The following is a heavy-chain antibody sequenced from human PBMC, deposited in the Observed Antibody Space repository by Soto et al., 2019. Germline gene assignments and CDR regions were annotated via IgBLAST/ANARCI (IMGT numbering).Heavy chain of an antibody. CDR3: ARDGRAMNDY. V-gene: IGHV3-64*01. Sequence: EVQLVESGGGLVQPGGSLRLSCAASGFTFSTYAMQWVRQAPGKGLEFVSSISSNGGTTNYAYSVKGRFTISRDNSRDTLYLQMGSLKPEDMAVCYCARDGRAMNDYWGQGTLVTVSS. CDR1: GFTFSTYA. J-gene: IGHJ4*02. D-gene: IGHD5-18*01. CDR2: ISSNGGTT.